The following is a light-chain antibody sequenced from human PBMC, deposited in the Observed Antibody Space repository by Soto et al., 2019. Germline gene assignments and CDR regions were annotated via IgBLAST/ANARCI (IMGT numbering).Light chain of an antibody. CDR2: EVG. CDR1: SSDVGGYNY. J-gene: IGLJ2*01. V-gene: IGLV2-14*01. Sequence: QSALTQPASVSGSPGQSITISCTGTSSDVGGYNYVSWYQQHPGKAPKLMIYEVGNRPSGVSNRFSGSKSGNTASLTISGLQAEDEADYYCSSYTSSSTVLFGGGTKLTV. CDR3: SSYTSSSTVL.